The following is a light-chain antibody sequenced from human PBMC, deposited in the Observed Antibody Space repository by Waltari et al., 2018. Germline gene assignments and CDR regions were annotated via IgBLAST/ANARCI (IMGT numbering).Light chain of an antibody. J-gene: IGKJ1*01. Sequence: IQSTPSPSTPSSSGRHRSPITCPASQSISSWVAWYQQKPGKAPKLLLYKASSLESGVPSRFSGSGSGTEFTLSISSLQPDDFATYYCQQYNSYPWTFGQGTKVEIK. V-gene: IGKV1-5*03. CDR2: KAS. CDR1: QSISSW. CDR3: QQYNSYPWT.